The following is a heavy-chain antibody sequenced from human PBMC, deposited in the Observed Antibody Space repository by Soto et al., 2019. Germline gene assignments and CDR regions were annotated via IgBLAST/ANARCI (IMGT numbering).Heavy chain of an antibody. V-gene: IGHV5-51*01. Sequence: GESLKISCKGSGYSFTSYWIGWVRQMPGKGLEWMGIIYPGDSDTRYSPSFQGQVTISADKSISTAYLQWSSLKASDTAMYYCASHTPSGNGDSYYFDYWGQGTLVTVSS. CDR3: ASHTPSGNGDSYYFDY. CDR1: GYSFTSYW. CDR2: IYPGDSDT. J-gene: IGHJ4*02. D-gene: IGHD4-17*01.